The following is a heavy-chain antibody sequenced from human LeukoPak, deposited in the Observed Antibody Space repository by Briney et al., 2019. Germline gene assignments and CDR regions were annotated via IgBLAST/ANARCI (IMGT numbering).Heavy chain of an antibody. Sequence: EASVKVSCTASGYTFTGYYMHWVRQAPGQGLEWMGWINPNSGGTNYAQKFQGRVTMTRDTSISTAYMELSRLRSDDTAVYYCARVEYSSSSAFDYWGQGTLVTVSS. V-gene: IGHV1-2*02. J-gene: IGHJ4*02. CDR2: INPNSGGT. CDR3: ARVEYSSSSAFDY. D-gene: IGHD6-6*01. CDR1: GYTFTGYY.